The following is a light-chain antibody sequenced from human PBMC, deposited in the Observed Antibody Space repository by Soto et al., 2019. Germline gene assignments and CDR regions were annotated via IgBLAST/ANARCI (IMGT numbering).Light chain of an antibody. Sequence: AIQMTQSPSSLSASVGDRVSLTCRASQGIGNDLGWYKQKLGKAPKVLIYAASSLQSGVPSRFRGSGSGTDFTLTISSLKPEDFETYYCLQDYSYPRTFGQGTKVDIK. CDR3: LQDYSYPRT. CDR1: QGIGND. V-gene: IGKV1-6*01. CDR2: AAS. J-gene: IGKJ1*01.